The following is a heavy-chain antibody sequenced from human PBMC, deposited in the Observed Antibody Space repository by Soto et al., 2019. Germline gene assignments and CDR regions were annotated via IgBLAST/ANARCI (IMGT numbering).Heavy chain of an antibody. J-gene: IGHJ5*02. D-gene: IGHD6-13*01. Sequence: QLQLQESGPGVVKPSETLSLTCSVSGGSISSGSYYWGWIRQTPGRGLEWIASMYHGGTTYSNPSLKCRVTISVDTSKNQFSLRLTSVTAADTAVYYCARRCVRAAAPNWFDPWGQGTLVTVSS. CDR3: ARRCVRAAAPNWFDP. V-gene: IGHV4-39*01. CDR1: GGSISSGSYY. CDR2: MYHGGTT.